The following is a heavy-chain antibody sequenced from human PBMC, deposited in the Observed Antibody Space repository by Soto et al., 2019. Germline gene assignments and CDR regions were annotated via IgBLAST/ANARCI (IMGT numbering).Heavy chain of an antibody. D-gene: IGHD5-12*01. J-gene: IGHJ4*02. CDR3: ARLTRGVYDLDRLWEKFDY. CDR1: GFSLSSIGMG. CDR2: IYWDDDK. V-gene: IGHV2-5*02. Sequence: QITVKESGLTLVKPTETLTLTCTFSGFSLSSIGMGVGWIRQPPGKALEWLALIYWDDDKRYSPSLSGRLTITKDPSKNQVDLTMTNMDPVDTATYYCARLTRGVYDLDRLWEKFDYWGQGALVIVS.